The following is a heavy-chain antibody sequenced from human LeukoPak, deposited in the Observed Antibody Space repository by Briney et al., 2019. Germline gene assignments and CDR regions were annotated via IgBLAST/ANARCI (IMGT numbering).Heavy chain of an antibody. CDR1: GFTLNNYA. CDR3: AKAADGVPPGKPLNWFDP. J-gene: IGHJ5*02. D-gene: IGHD2-2*02. V-gene: IGHV3-23*01. CDR2: ISRTGIAA. Sequence: PGGALRLSCATSGFTLNNYAMSWVRQAPGKGVEWVPAISRTGIAAYYADSVKGRFTISKDKSKNTLYLQMSGLRAEDTAVYYCAKAADGVPPGKPLNWFDPRGQGTLVTVSS.